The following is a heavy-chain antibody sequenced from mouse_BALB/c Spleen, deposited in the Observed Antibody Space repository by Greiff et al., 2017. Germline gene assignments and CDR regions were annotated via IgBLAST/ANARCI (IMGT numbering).Heavy chain of an antibody. CDR1: GYAFTNYL. Sequence: QVQLKESGAELVRPGTSVKVSCKASGYAFTNYLIEWVKQRPGQGLEWIGVINPGSGSTYYNEKFKGKATLTADKSSNTAYMQLSSLTSEDSAVYFCARSGGSYGHAMDYWGQGTSVTVSS. D-gene: IGHD1-1*02. CDR2: INPGSGST. CDR3: ARSGGSYGHAMDY. V-gene: IGHV1-54*02. J-gene: IGHJ4*01.